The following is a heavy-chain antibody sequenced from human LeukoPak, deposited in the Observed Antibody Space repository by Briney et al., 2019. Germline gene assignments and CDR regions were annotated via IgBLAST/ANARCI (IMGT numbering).Heavy chain of an antibody. V-gene: IGHV4-4*07. J-gene: IGHJ4*02. CDR3: ARIGSSGNFDY. CDR1: GGSISSYY. Sequence: PSETLSLTCTVSGGSISSYYWSWIRQPAGKGLEWIGRIYSSGSTNYKPSLKSRVTMSVDTSKNQFSLNMRSVTAADTAVYYCARIGSSGNFDYWGQGTLVTVSS. CDR2: IYSSGST. D-gene: IGHD5-12*01.